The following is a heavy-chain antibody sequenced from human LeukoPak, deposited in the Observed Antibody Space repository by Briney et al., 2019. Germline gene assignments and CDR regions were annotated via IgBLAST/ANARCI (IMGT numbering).Heavy chain of an antibody. V-gene: IGHV3-7*03. J-gene: IGHJ4*02. CDR3: ATSHDSSGND. CDR2: IKGDGSSK. CDR1: GFTFSNYW. Sequence: GGSLRLSCAASGFTFSNYWMSWVRQAPGKGLERVANIKGDGSSKCYMDSVKGRFTISRDNAKSSLYLQMNTLRAEDTAVYYCATSHDSSGNDWGQGTLVTVSS. D-gene: IGHD3-22*01.